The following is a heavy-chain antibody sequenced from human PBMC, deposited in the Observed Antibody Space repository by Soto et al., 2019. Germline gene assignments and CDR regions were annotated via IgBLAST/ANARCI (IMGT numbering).Heavy chain of an antibody. Sequence: QVQLVESGGGVVQPGRSLRLSCAASGFTFSSFAMHWVRQAPGKGLEWVAVISYDGSNKYYADSVKGRFTISRDNSKNTLYLQMNSLRGEDTAVYYCARDGTTTAAAGFDYWGQGTLVTVFS. J-gene: IGHJ4*02. CDR3: ARDGTTTAAAGFDY. V-gene: IGHV3-30-3*01. D-gene: IGHD6-13*01. CDR1: GFTFSSFA. CDR2: ISYDGSNK.